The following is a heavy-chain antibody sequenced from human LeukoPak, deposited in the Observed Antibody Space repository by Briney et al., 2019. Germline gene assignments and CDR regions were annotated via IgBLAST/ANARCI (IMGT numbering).Heavy chain of an antibody. D-gene: IGHD6-13*01. Sequence: SETLSLACTVSGGSISSYYWSWIRQPPGKGLEWIGYIYYSGSTNYNPSLKSRVTISVDTSKNQFSLKLSSVTAADPAVYYCARYLTQSSSWYYYYYYGMDVWGQGTTVTVSS. CDR1: GGSISSYY. CDR2: IYYSGST. CDR3: ARYLTQSSSWYYYYYYGMDV. J-gene: IGHJ6*02. V-gene: IGHV4-59*08.